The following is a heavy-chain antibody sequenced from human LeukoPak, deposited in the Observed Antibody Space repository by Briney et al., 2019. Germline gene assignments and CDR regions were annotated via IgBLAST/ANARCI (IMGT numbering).Heavy chain of an antibody. J-gene: IGHJ4*02. Sequence: ASVKVSCKASGYTFTGYYMHWVRQAPGQGLEWMGWINPNSGGTNYAQKFQGWVTMTRDTSISTAYMELSRLRSDDTAVYYCARISSKAVPAAWGYWGQGTLVTVSS. CDR2: INPNSGGT. V-gene: IGHV1-2*04. CDR3: ARISSKAVPAAWGY. D-gene: IGHD2-2*01. CDR1: GYTFTGYY.